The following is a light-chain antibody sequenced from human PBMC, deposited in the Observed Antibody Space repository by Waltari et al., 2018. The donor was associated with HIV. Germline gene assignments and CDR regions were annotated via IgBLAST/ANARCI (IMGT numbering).Light chain of an antibody. CDR2: TNN. V-gene: IGLV1-47*01. Sequence: QSVLTQTPSMSGTPGQRVTISCSGRTSNVRSNYVYWYQQFPGTTPRLVIHTNNQRPSGVPDRFSASKSGTSAFLAINSLRSEDEAIYFCAAWDDGLDTPVFGGGTSLTVL. CDR3: AAWDDGLDTPV. CDR1: TSNVRSNY. J-gene: IGLJ2*01.